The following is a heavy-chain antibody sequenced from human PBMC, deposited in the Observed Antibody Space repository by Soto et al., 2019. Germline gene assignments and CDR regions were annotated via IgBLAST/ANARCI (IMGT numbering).Heavy chain of an antibody. Sequence: EVPLEESGGGLVQPGGSLRLSCAASGLTVSDNYIRWVRHAPGKGLEWVSVIYRGGDTYYADSVKGRFTISRDNSKNQVYLQMNSLRDEDTAVYYCASCHWNGPNDYWGQGTLVTVSS. CDR3: ASCHWNGPNDY. J-gene: IGHJ4*02. D-gene: IGHD1-1*01. CDR1: GLTVSDNY. V-gene: IGHV3-66*01. CDR2: IYRGGDT.